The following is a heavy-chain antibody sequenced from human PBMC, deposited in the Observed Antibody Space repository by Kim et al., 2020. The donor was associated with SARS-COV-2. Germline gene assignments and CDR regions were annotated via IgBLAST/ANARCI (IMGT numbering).Heavy chain of an antibody. CDR1: GFTFSSYG. D-gene: IGHD4-4*01. CDR3: AKDGSYSNYAYYYYGMDV. Sequence: GGSLRLSCAASGFTFSSYGMHWVRQAPGKGLEWVAVISYDGSNKYYADSVKVRFTISRDNSKNTLYLQMNSLRAEDTAVYYCAKDGSYSNYAYYYYGMDVWGQGTTVTVSS. V-gene: IGHV3-30*18. CDR2: ISYDGSNK. J-gene: IGHJ6*02.